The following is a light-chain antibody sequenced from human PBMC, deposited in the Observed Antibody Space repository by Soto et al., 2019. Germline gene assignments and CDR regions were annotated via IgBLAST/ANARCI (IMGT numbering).Light chain of an antibody. CDR1: QYIDKF. CDR2: DAS. Sequence: DIQMTQSPSSLSASVGDRVTITCQAIQYIDKFLNWYQQKSGKAPKLLIYDASNLETGVPSRFSGSGSGTDFTFTISSLQPEDIATYYCQQYDNLPPTWTFGQGTKVDI. V-gene: IGKV1-33*01. J-gene: IGKJ1*01. CDR3: QQYDNLPPTWT.